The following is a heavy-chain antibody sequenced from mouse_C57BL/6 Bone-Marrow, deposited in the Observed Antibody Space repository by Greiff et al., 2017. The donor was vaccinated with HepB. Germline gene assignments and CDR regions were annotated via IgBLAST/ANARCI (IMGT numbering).Heavy chain of an antibody. V-gene: IGHV6-3*01. Sequence: EVKLMESGGGLVQPGGSMKLSCVASGFTFSNYWMNWVRQSPEKGLEWVAQIRLKSDNYATHYAESVKGRFTISRDDSKSSVYLQMNNLRAEDTGIYYCTRWLLAMDYWGQGTSVTVSS. CDR2: IRLKSDNYAT. CDR1: GFTFSNYW. J-gene: IGHJ4*01. CDR3: TRWLLAMDY. D-gene: IGHD2-3*01.